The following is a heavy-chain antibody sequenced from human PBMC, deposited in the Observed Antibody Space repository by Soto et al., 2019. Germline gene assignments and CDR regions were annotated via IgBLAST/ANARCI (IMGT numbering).Heavy chain of an antibody. D-gene: IGHD3-16*01. CDR1: GFMCKRYV. Sequence: QLQLVESGGGVVQPGTSLRLSCTASGFMCKRYVMHWVRQAPGKGLEWVALTSYDGNNNYYGDSVKGRFTVSRDNSKNTLHLKMDSLIPEDTARYSWARWGTTGGFDLWVQGTLVSVSS. CDR2: TSYDGNNN. V-gene: IGHV3-30*19. J-gene: IGHJ4*02. CDR3: ARWGTTGGFDL.